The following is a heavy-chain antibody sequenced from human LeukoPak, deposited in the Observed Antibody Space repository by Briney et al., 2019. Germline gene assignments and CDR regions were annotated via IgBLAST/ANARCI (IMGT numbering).Heavy chain of an antibody. D-gene: IGHD6-6*01. V-gene: IGHV4-34*01. CDR2: INHSGST. CDR3: ARAGIAARRRYDY. CDR1: GFTFSSYW. Sequence: GSLRLSCAASGFTFSSYWMHWIRQPPGKGLEWTGEINHSGSTNYNPSLKSRVTISVDTSKNQFSLKLSSVTAADTAVYYCARAGIAARRRYDYWGQGTLVTVSS. J-gene: IGHJ4*02.